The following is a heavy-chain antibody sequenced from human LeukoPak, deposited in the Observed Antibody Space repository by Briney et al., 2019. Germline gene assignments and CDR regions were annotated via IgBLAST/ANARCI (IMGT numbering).Heavy chain of an antibody. V-gene: IGHV3-53*01. Sequence: GGSLRLSCAASGFTVSSNYMSWVRQAPGKGLEWVSVIYSGGNAYYADSVKGRFTISRDNSKNTLYLQMNSLRTEDTAVYYCARGISTSCYWSWGQGTLVTVSS. CDR1: GFTVSSNY. J-gene: IGHJ5*02. CDR3: ARGISTSCYWS. D-gene: IGHD2-2*01. CDR2: IYSGGNA.